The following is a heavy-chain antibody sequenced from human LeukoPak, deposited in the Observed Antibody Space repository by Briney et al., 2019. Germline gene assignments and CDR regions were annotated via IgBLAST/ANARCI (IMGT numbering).Heavy chain of an antibody. J-gene: IGHJ4*02. CDR3: ARLPADDSVFDH. D-gene: IGHD2-15*01. V-gene: IGHV3-7*01. Sequence: ARSLRLSCAASGFMFSNYWMTWVRQPPGKGLEWVANIKREGSEKHYVESVKGRLTMSRDNAKNLLYLQMNSLRAEDTAVYYCARLPADDSVFDHWGQGTLVTVSS. CDR1: GFMFSNYW. CDR2: IKREGSEK.